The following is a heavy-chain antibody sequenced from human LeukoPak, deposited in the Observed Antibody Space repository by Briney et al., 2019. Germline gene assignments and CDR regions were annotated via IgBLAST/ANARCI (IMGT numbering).Heavy chain of an antibody. CDR2: INHSGST. D-gene: IGHD1-26*01. J-gene: IGHJ4*02. Sequence: SETLSLTCAVYGGPFSAHYWNWIRQPPGKGLEWIGEINHSGSTNYNPSLKSRVTISVDMSKNQFSLKLSSVTAADTAVYYCARVTVGALDYWGQGTLVTVSS. V-gene: IGHV4-34*01. CDR3: ARVTVGALDY. CDR1: GGPFSAHY.